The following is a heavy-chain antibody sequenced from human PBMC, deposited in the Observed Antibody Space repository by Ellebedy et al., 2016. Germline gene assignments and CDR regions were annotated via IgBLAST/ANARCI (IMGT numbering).Heavy chain of an antibody. CDR1: GFTFSSYA. CDR2: ISNMGVGT. D-gene: IGHD6-25*01. J-gene: IGHJ3*02. Sequence: GESLKISXVASGFTFSSYAMSWVRQAPGKGLEWVSSISNMGVGTHYADSVKGRFTISRDNSKNTLFLQMNSLRAEDTAIYFCARVGSGWTTFDAFDIWGQGTVVTVSS. CDR3: ARVGSGWTTFDAFDI. V-gene: IGHV3-23*01.